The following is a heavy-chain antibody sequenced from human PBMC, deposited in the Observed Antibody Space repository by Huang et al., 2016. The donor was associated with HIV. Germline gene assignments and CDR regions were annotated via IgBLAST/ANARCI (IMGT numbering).Heavy chain of an antibody. D-gene: IGHD2-15*01. CDR1: GGSFSTNS. CDR2: GIPMFGPP. J-gene: IGHJ4*02. CDR3: ATVGHCSRGACYTGRTYYFDL. Sequence: QVQLVQSGAEVKKPGSSVKVSCKGSGGSFSTNSINWVRQAPRQGLEWMGGGIPMFGPPKYAQKVQGRGTISADESTNRSYLELTSLKSEDTAMYYCATVGHCSRGACYTGRTYYFDLWGQGTLVTVSS. V-gene: IGHV1-69*13.